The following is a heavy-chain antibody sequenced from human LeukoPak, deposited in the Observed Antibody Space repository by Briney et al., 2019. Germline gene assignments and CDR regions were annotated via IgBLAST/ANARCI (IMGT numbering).Heavy chain of an antibody. CDR3: ARGSAYAH. J-gene: IGHJ4*02. D-gene: IGHD3-16*01. CDR1: GFTVSSNY. CDR2: IYSRGST. Sequence: GGSLTLSCAASGFTVSSNYMSWVRQAPGKGLEWVSVIYSRGSTYYTNSVKGRFTISRDNSKDTLYLQMNSLRAEDTAVYYCARGSAYAHWGQGTLVTVSS. V-gene: IGHV3-66*01.